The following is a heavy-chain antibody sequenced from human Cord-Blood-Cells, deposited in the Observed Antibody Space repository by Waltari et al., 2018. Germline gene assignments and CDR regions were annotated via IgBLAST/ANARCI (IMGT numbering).Heavy chain of an antibody. D-gene: IGHD5-12*01. V-gene: IGHV3-7*01. CDR3: ARNSVYGDFDY. J-gene: IGHJ4*02. Sequence: EVQMVESVGGLVQPGGSLRLSCVASGFPFSSYWMSWVRQAPGKGLEWVANIKQDGSEKYYVDSVKGRFTISRDNAKNSLYLQMNSLRAEDTAVYYCARNSVYGDFDYWGQGTLVTVSS. CDR1: GFPFSSYW. CDR2: IKQDGSEK.